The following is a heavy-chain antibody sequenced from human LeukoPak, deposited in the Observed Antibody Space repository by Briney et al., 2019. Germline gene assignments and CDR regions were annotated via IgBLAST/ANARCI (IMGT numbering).Heavy chain of an antibody. Sequence: SETLSLTCTVSGGSISGYYCNWFRQPPGKGLDWIGYIYYNGNTNFNPSLKSRVTISIDTSKNQFSLQLKSVTAADTAVYYCARMDSGGYGYFDYWGQGTLVTVSS. CDR2: IYYNGNT. CDR1: GGSISGYY. J-gene: IGHJ4*02. CDR3: ARMDSGGYGYFDY. D-gene: IGHD3-22*01. V-gene: IGHV4-59*01.